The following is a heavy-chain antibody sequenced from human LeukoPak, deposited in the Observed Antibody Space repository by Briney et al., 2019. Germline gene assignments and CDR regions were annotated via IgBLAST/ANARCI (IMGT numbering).Heavy chain of an antibody. J-gene: IGHJ4*02. V-gene: IGHV3-23*01. Sequence: GGSLRLSCAASGFTFSSYGMSWVRQAPGKGLEWVSAISGSGGSTYYADSVKGRFTISRDNSKNTLYLQMNSLRAEDTAVYYCAKGPYYYGSGSYYSFDYWGQGTLVTVSS. D-gene: IGHD3-10*01. CDR2: ISGSGGST. CDR1: GFTFSSYG. CDR3: AKGPYYYGSGSYYSFDY.